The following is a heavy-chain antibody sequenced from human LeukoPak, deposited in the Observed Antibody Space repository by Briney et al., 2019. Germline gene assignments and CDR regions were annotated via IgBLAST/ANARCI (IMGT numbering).Heavy chain of an antibody. V-gene: IGHV3-53*01. Sequence: GGSLRLSCAASGFSVSSNYMNWVRQAPGKGLECVSILYSGGNTYYADSVKGRFTISRDNSKNTLYLQMNSLRVGDTAVYYCAKSFGYSRSWFDNWGQGTLVTVSS. CDR2: LYSGGNT. J-gene: IGHJ4*02. D-gene: IGHD6-13*01. CDR1: GFSVSSNY. CDR3: AKSFGYSRSWFDN.